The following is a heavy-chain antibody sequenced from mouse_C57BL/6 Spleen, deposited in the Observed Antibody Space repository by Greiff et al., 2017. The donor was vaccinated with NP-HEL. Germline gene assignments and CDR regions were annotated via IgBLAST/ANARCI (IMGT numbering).Heavy chain of an antibody. Sequence: VQLQQSDAELVKPGASVKISCKVSGYTFTDHTIHWMKQRPEQGLEWIGYIYPRDGSTKYNEKFKSKATLTVDKPSSTAYMQLSSLTSEDSAVYYCARSSHYYYGSSLDYWGQGTTLTVSS. V-gene: IGHV1-78*01. D-gene: IGHD1-1*01. CDR2: IYPRDGST. CDR1: GYTFTDHT. CDR3: ARSSHYYYGSSLDY. J-gene: IGHJ2*01.